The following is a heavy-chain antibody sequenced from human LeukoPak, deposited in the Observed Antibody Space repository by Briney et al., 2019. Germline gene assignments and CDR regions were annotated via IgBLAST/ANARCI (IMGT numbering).Heavy chain of an antibody. Sequence: PGGSLRLSCAASGFTFSSYGMHWVRQAPGKGLEWVAVIWYDGSNKYYADSVKGRFTISRDNSKNTLYLQMNSLRAEDTAVYYCARDLERYYGSGSYLDYWGQGTLVTVSS. CDR3: ARDLERYYGSGSYLDY. V-gene: IGHV3-33*01. CDR1: GFTFSSYG. J-gene: IGHJ4*02. CDR2: IWYDGSNK. D-gene: IGHD3-10*01.